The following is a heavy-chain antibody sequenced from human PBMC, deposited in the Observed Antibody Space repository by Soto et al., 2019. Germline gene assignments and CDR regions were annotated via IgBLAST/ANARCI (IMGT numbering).Heavy chain of an antibody. CDR3: AREGIRYCSGGSCYSDYYYYYGMDV. D-gene: IGHD2-15*01. CDR2: IIPIFGTA. Sequence: SVKVSCKASGGTFSSYAISWVRQAPGQGLEWMGGIIPIFGTANYAQKFQGRVTITADKSTSTAYMELSSLRSEDTAVYYCAREGIRYCSGGSCYSDYYYYYGMDVWGQGTTVTVSS. CDR1: GGTFSSYA. V-gene: IGHV1-69*06. J-gene: IGHJ6*02.